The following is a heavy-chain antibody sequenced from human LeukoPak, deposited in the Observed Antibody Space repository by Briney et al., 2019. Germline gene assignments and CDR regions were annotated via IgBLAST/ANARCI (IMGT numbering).Heavy chain of an antibody. CDR2: ISGSGGST. J-gene: IGHJ4*02. V-gene: IGHV3-23*01. CDR1: GFTFSSYG. D-gene: IGHD2-15*01. CDR3: AKLSRHCSGGSCYGSYYFDY. Sequence: GRSLRLSCAASGFTFSSYGMHWVRQAPGKGLEWVSAISGSGGSTYYADSVKGRFTISRDNSKNTLYLQMNSLRAEDTAVYYCAKLSRHCSGGSCYGSYYFDYWGQGTLVTVSS.